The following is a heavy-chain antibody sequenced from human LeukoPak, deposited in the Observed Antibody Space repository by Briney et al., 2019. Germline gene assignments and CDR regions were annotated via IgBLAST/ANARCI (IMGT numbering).Heavy chain of an antibody. Sequence: SQTLSLTCAISGDSVSSNSAAWNWIRQSPSRGLEWLGRTYYRSKWYNDYAVSVKSRITINPDTSKNQFSLQLNSVPHEDTAVYYCARAENYYDSSGHATPFDYWGQGTLVAVSS. J-gene: IGHJ4*02. CDR3: ARAENYYDSSGHATPFDY. V-gene: IGHV6-1*01. CDR1: GDSVSSNSAA. CDR2: TYYRSKWYN. D-gene: IGHD3-22*01.